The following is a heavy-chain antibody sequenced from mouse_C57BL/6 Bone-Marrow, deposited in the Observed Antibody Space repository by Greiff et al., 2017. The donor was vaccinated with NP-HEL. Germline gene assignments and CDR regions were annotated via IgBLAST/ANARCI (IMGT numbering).Heavy chain of an antibody. CDR2: IWSGGST. CDR1: GFSLTSYG. Sequence: VQLQQSGPGLVQPSQSLSITCTVSGFSLTSYGVHWVRQSPGKGLEWLGVIWSGGSTDYNAAFISRLSISKDNSKSQVFFKMNRLQADDTAIYYCARESLLLSGRFDVWGTGTTVTVSS. J-gene: IGHJ1*03. V-gene: IGHV2-2*01. D-gene: IGHD1-1*01. CDR3: ARESLLLSGRFDV.